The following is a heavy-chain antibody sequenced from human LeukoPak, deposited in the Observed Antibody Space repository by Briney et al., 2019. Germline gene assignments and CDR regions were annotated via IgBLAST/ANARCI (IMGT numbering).Heavy chain of an antibody. CDR1: GYSISSGYY. CDR2: IYHSGST. Sequence: SETLSLTCTVSGYSISSGYYWGWIRQPPGKGLEWIGSIYHSGSTYYNPSLKSRVTISVDTSKNQFSLKLSSVTAADTAVYYRARLNSSGWYPFDYWGQGTLVTVSS. D-gene: IGHD6-19*01. J-gene: IGHJ4*02. CDR3: ARLNSSGWYPFDY. V-gene: IGHV4-38-2*02.